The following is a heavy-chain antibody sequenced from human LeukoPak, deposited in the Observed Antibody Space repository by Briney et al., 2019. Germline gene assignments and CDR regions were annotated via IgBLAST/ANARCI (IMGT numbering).Heavy chain of an antibody. CDR2: ISSGGTSI. CDR3: ARTWGAADS. Sequence: GGSLRLSCAASGFSFSDYYMSWIRQAPGKGLEWVSYISSGGTSIYYADSVRGRFTISRDNAENSLYLQMTSLRVDDTAVYYCARTWGAADSWGQGALVTVSS. V-gene: IGHV3-11*04. D-gene: IGHD3-16*01. CDR1: GFSFSDYY. J-gene: IGHJ4*02.